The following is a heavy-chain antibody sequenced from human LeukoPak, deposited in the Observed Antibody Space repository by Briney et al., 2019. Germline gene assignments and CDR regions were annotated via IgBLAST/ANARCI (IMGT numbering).Heavy chain of an antibody. V-gene: IGHV4-34*01. D-gene: IGHD5-18*01. Sequence: PSETLSLTCAVYGGSFSGYYWSRIRQPPGKGLEWIGEINHSGSTNYNPSLKSRVTISVDTSKNQFSLKLSSVTAADTAVYYCARGFRSRYSYGEGFDYWGQGTLVTVSS. CDR2: INHSGST. CDR3: ARGFRSRYSYGEGFDY. J-gene: IGHJ4*02. CDR1: GGSFSGYY.